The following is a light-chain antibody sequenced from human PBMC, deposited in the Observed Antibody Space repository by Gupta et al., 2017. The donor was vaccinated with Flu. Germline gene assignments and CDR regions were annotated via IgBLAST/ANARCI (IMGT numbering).Light chain of an antibody. V-gene: IGLV2-14*01. J-gene: IGLJ1*01. CDR3: SSYATTDTLV. CDR1: RSDIGDYKD. CDR2: EAT. Sequence: RSDIGDYKDVSWYQQFPGKAPKLIILEATNRPSGVSTRFSGSKTGNTASLTISGLQAEDEADYFCSSYATTDTLVFGSGTTVTV.